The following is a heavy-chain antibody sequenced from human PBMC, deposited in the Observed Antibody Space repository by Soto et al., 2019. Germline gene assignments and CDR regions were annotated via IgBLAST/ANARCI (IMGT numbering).Heavy chain of an antibody. CDR2: IIPILGIA. D-gene: IGHD1-26*01. Sequence: GASVKVSCKASGGTVSSYTISWVRQAPGQGLEWMGRIIPILGIANYAQKFQGRVTITADKSTSTAYMELNSLRVEDTAVYYCTKRHEGWGPFDPWGQGTVVTVSS. V-gene: IGHV1-69*02. J-gene: IGHJ5*02. CDR1: GGTVSSYT. CDR3: TKRHEGWGPFDP.